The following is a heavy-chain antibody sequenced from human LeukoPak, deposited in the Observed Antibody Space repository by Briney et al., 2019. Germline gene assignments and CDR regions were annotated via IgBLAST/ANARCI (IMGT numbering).Heavy chain of an antibody. CDR3: TLDRAVAGGSYFDY. J-gene: IGHJ4*02. Sequence: KPSETLSLTCTVSGGSISSSSYYWGWIRQPPGKGLEWIGSIHYSGSTDYNPSLKSRVTISVDTSKNQFSLKLSSVAATDTAVYYCTLDRAVAGGSYFDYWGQGTLVTVTS. CDR1: GGSISSSSYY. D-gene: IGHD6-19*01. CDR2: IHYSGST. V-gene: IGHV4-39*01.